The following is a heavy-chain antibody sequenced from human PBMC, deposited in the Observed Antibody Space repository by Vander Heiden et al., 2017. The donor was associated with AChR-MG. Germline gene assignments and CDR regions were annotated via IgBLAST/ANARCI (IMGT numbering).Heavy chain of an antibody. CDR3: ARDSREYQMLTKTSNWFDP. CDR1: GYNFTNYA. CDR2: INAGNGNT. Sequence: QVQLVQSGTEVKKPGASVKVSCKASGYNFTNYAIHWVRQAPGQRLEWMGWINAGNGNTKYSQNFQGRVTITRDTSANTAYMELSSLRSEDTAVYYCARDSREYQMLTKTSNWFDPWGQGTLVTVSS. D-gene: IGHD3-16*01. V-gene: IGHV1-3*01. J-gene: IGHJ5*02.